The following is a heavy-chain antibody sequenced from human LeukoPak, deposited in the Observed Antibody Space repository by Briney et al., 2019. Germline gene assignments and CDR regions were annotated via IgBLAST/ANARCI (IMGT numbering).Heavy chain of an antibody. CDR2: ISAYNGNT. V-gene: IGHV1-18*04. CDR1: GYTFTGYY. D-gene: IGHD3-22*01. J-gene: IGHJ4*02. CDR3: ARHPPPTYYYDSSGYYYFDY. Sequence: SVKVSCKASGYTFTGYYMHWVRQAPGQGLEWMGWISAYNGNTNYAQKLQVRVTMTTDTSTSTAYMELRSLRSDDTAVYYCARHPPPTYYYDSSGYYYFDYWGQGTLVTVSS.